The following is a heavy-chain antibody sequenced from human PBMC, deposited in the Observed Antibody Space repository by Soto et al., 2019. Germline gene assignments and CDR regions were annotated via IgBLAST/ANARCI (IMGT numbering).Heavy chain of an antibody. Sequence: TSETLSLTCTVSGGSISSSSYYWGWIRQPPGKGLEWIGSIYYSGSTYYNPSLKSRVTISVDTSKNQFSLKLSSVTAADTAVYYRARPEGDLRDYGGNPNAFDIWGQGTMVTVSS. CDR2: IYYSGST. CDR3: ARPEGDLRDYGGNPNAFDI. CDR1: GGSISSSSYY. V-gene: IGHV4-39*01. J-gene: IGHJ3*02. D-gene: IGHD4-17*01.